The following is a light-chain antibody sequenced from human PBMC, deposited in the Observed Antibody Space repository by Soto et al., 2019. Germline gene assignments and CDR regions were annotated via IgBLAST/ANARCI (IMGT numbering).Light chain of an antibody. V-gene: IGLV2-14*01. CDR2: EVT. CDR3: ESYASATLI. J-gene: IGLJ2*01. CDR1: NSDIGAYDY. Sequence: QSALTQPASVSGSPGQSITISCTGSNSDIGAYDYVSWYQQHPGKPPTLLIYEVTFRPSGVPNRFSGSKSGNTATLTISGLLTEDEADYYCESYASATLIFGGGTKLTVL.